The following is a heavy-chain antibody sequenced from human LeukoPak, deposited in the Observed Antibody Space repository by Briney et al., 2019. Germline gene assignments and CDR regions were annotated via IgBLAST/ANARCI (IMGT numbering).Heavy chain of an antibody. CDR2: INPNSGGT. Sequence: ASVKVSCKASGYTFTGYYMHWVRQAPGQGLEWMGWINPNSGGTNYAQKFQGRVTMTRDTSISTAYMELSRLRSDDTAVYYCARDFVDYDILTGYPDYWCQGTLVTVSS. CDR1: GYTFTGYY. CDR3: ARDFVDYDILTGYPDY. D-gene: IGHD3-9*01. J-gene: IGHJ4*02. V-gene: IGHV1-2*02.